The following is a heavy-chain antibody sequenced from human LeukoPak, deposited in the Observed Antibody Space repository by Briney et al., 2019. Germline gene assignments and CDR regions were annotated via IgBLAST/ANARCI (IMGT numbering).Heavy chain of an antibody. CDR1: GGSFSGYY. V-gene: IGHV4-34*01. D-gene: IGHD2-21*02. CDR2: INHSGST. Sequence: SETLSLTCAVYGGSFSGYYWSWIRQPPGKGLEWIGEINHSGSTNYDPSLKSRVTISVDTSKNQFSLKLSSVTAADTAVYYCARSVTSYYYYYYMDVWGKGTTVTISS. J-gene: IGHJ6*03. CDR3: ARSVTSYYYYYYMDV.